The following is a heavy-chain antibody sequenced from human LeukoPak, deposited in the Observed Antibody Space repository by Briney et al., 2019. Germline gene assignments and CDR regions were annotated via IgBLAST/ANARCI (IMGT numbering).Heavy chain of an antibody. CDR3: AKWLRRWLQRDRAFDI. D-gene: IGHD5-24*01. CDR2: ISRSGGST. Sequence: GSLRLSCAASGFTFSSYAMSWVRQAPGKGRQWVSAISRSGGSTSYADSVKGRFTISRDNSKNTLYLQMNSLRAEDTAVYYCAKWLRRWLQRDRAFDIWGQGTMVTVSS. CDR1: GFTFSSYA. J-gene: IGHJ3*02. V-gene: IGHV3-23*01.